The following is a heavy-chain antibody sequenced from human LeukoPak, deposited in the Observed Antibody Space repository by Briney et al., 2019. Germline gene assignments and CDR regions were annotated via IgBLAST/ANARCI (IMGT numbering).Heavy chain of an antibody. CDR2: ISSSSSYT. CDR1: GFTFSDYY. J-gene: IGHJ4*02. D-gene: IGHD3-10*01. Sequence: GGSLRLSWAASGFTFSDYYMSWIRQPPGDGLGWGSYISSSSSYTNYAASVKGRFTISRDNAKNSLYLQMNSLSAEDTAVYYCARSGYYYGSGSYYSGAFDYWGQGTLVTVST. CDR3: ARSGYYYGSGSYYSGAFDY. V-gene: IGHV3-11*03.